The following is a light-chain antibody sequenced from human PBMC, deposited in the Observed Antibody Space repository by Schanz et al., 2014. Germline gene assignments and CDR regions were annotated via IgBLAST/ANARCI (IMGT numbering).Light chain of an antibody. CDR2: SAS. CDR1: QSISATY. V-gene: IGKV3-20*01. CDR3: HQYINSPFT. Sequence: IVLTQSPDTLSLSPGERATLSCRASQSISATYLAWYQQKPGQAPRLLIYSASIRATGIPDRFSGSGSGTDFTLTISRLEPEDFAVYYCHQYINSPFTFGPGTKVDIK. J-gene: IGKJ3*01.